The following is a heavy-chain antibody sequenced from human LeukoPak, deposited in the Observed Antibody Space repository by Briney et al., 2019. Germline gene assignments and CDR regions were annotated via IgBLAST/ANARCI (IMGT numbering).Heavy chain of an antibody. D-gene: IGHD4-17*01. Sequence: GGSLRLSCAASGFTFSNAWMSWVRQAPGKGLEWVGRIKSKTDGGTTDYAAPVKGRFTISRDDSKNTLYLQMNSLKTEDTAVYYCTTDLPRTTVTTPSGGNGGQGTLVTVSS. CDR2: IKSKTDGGTT. J-gene: IGHJ4*02. CDR1: GFTFSNAW. V-gene: IGHV3-15*01. CDR3: TTDLPRTTVTTPSGGN.